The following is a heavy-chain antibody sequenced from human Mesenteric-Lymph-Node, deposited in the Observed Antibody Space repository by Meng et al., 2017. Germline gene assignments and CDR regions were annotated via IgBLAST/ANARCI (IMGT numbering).Heavy chain of an antibody. J-gene: IGHJ3*02. CDR3: ATRYYYDSSGYYLDAFDI. CDR2: MNPNSVNT. V-gene: IGHV1-8*01. CDR1: RYTFTSYD. Sequence: ASVKVSCKTSRYTFTSYDINWVRQATGQGLEWMGWMNPNSVNTGYIQKFQGRVTMTEDTSTDTAYMELSSLRSEDTAVYYCATRYYYDSSGYYLDAFDIWGQGTMVTVSS. D-gene: IGHD3-22*01.